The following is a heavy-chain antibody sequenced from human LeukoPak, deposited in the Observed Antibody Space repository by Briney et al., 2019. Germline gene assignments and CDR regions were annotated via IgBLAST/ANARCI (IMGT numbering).Heavy chain of an antibody. V-gene: IGHV4-34*01. Sequence: SETLSLTCAVYGGSFSGYYWSWIRQPPGKGLEWIGEINHSGSTYYNPSLKSRATVSVDTSKNQFSLKLSSVTAADTAVYYCASHHSGASPSDAFDIWGQGTMVTVSS. CDR1: GGSFSGYY. J-gene: IGHJ3*02. CDR3: ASHHSGASPSDAFDI. CDR2: INHSGST. D-gene: IGHD5-12*01.